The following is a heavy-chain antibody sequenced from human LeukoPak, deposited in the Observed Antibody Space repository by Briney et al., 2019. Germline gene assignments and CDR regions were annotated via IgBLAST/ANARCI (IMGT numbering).Heavy chain of an antibody. J-gene: IGHJ4*02. CDR2: VNHSGYT. V-gene: IGHV4-34*01. CDR1: GVSFSTYY. CDR3: AKVGAYGDYARHDY. D-gene: IGHD4-17*01. Sequence: PSETLALTCDVSGVSFSTYYWNWIRQSPEKGLEWIGEVNHSGYTNYNPSLKSRVTISADTSKNQFSLKLTSVTAADTAVYYCAKVGAYGDYARHDYWGQGTLVTVSS.